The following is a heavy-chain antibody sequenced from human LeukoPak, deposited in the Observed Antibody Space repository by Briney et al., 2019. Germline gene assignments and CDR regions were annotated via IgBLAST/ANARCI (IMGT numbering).Heavy chain of an antibody. CDR3: ARVKRAVTSPGEAFNT. CDR1: GYTFTNYA. V-gene: IGHV7-4-1*02. CDR2: INTNTGNP. Sequence: ASVKVSCKASGYTFTNYAMNWVRQAPGQGLEWMGWINTNTGNPTYAQGFTGRFVFSLDTSVSTAYLQISSLKAADTALYYCARVKRAVTSPGEAFNTWGQGQWSPSLQ. D-gene: IGHD4-17*01. J-gene: IGHJ3*02.